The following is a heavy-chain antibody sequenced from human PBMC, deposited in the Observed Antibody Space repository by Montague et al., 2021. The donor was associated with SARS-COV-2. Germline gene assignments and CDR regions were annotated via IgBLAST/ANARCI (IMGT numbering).Heavy chain of an antibody. D-gene: IGHD2-2*02. Sequence: ETLSLTCTVSGGSISSYYWSWIRQPPGKGLEWIGYIYYSGSTNYNPSLKSRVTISVDTSKNQFSLKLSSVTAADTAVYYCARESSYSRCSSTSCYTSVWFDPWGQGTLVTVSS. V-gene: IGHV4-59*01. CDR3: ARESSYSRCSSTSCYTSVWFDP. CDR2: IYYSGST. J-gene: IGHJ5*02. CDR1: GGSISSYY.